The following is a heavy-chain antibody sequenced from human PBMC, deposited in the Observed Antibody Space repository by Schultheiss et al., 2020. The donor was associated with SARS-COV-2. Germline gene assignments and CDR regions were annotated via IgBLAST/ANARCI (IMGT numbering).Heavy chain of an antibody. CDR1: GFTFSSYA. CDR2: ISGSGGST. CDR3: ARDRLTYSSMHHFEY. Sequence: GESLKISCAASGFTFSSYALTWVRQAPGKGLEWVSAISGSGGSTYYADSVKGRFTISRDTSKNTLYLQMNSLRVEDTAIYYCARDRLTYSSMHHFEYWGQGTLVTVSS. V-gene: IGHV3-23*01. J-gene: IGHJ4*02. D-gene: IGHD5-18*01.